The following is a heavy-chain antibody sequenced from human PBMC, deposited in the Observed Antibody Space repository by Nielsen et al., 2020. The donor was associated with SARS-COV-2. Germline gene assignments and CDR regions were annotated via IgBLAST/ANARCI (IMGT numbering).Heavy chain of an antibody. V-gene: IGHV3-23*01. J-gene: IGHJ4*02. D-gene: IGHD6-19*01. CDR2: ISAST. CDR3: AKRSGYTSGWYGDY. Sequence: GGSLRLSCVVSAFTISTYAMSWVRHAPGKGLEWVSAISASTYYADSVKGRFTISRDNSKNTLHLQMNSLRAEDTAVYYCAKRSGYTSGWYGDYWGQGTLVTVSS. CDR1: AFTISTYA.